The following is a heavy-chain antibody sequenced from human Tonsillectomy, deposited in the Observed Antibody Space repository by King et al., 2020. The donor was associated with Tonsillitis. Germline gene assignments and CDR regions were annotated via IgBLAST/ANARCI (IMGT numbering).Heavy chain of an antibody. Sequence: VQLQQWGAGLLKPSETLSLTCAVYGGSFSGYYWSWIRQPPGKGLEWIGEINHSGSTNYNPSLKSRVTISVDTSKNQFSLKLSSVTAADTAVYYCARGFVGVNYYGSGSYDYWGQGTLVTVSS. V-gene: IGHV4-34*01. CDR1: GGSFSGYY. CDR3: ARGFVGVNYYGSGSYDY. J-gene: IGHJ4*02. CDR2: INHSGST. D-gene: IGHD3-10*01.